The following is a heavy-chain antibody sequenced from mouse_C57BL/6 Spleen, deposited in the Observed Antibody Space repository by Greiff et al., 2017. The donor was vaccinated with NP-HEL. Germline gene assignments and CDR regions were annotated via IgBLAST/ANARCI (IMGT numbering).Heavy chain of an antibody. CDR2: INPKNGGT. Sequence: EVQLQQSGPELVKPGASVKMSCKASGYTFTDYNMHWVKQSHGTSLEWIGYINPKNGGTSYNQKFKGKATLTVNKSSSTAYMELRSLTSEDSAVYYCARSRNYYGPAWFAYWGQGTLVTVSA. CDR1: GYTFTDYN. J-gene: IGHJ3*01. D-gene: IGHD1-1*01. V-gene: IGHV1-22*01. CDR3: ARSRNYYGPAWFAY.